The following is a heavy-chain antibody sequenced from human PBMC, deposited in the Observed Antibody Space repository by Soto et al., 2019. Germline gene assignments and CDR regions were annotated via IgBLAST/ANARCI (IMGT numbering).Heavy chain of an antibody. CDR3: ARGGPYYYDSSVYPYYYGMDV. CDR1: GGSISSGDYY. Sequence: PSETLSLTCTVSGGSISSGDYYWSWIRQPPGKGLEWIGYIYYSGSTYYNPSLKSRVTISVDTSKNQFSLKLSSVTAADTAVDYCARGGPYYYDSSVYPYYYGMDVWGQGTTVTVSS. V-gene: IGHV4-30-4*01. J-gene: IGHJ6*02. CDR2: IYYSGST. D-gene: IGHD3-22*01.